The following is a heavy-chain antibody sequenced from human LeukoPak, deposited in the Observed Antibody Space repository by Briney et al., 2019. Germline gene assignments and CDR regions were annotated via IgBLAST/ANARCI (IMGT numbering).Heavy chain of an antibody. CDR2: IFPGDSDI. J-gene: IGHJ5*02. Sequence: GESLKISCKGSEYSFTSYWIGWVRQMPGKGLEWMGIIFPGDSDIRYSPSFQGHVTISADKSTTTAYLQWSSPKASDTAMYYCARHPYYYDNSGYLDLWGQGTLVTVSS. V-gene: IGHV5-51*01. CDR3: ARHPYYYDNSGYLDL. CDR1: EYSFTSYW. D-gene: IGHD3-22*01.